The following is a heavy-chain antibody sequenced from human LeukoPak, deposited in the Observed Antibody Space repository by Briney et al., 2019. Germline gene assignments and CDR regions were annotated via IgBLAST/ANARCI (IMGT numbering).Heavy chain of an antibody. D-gene: IGHD1-1*01. Sequence: ASVKVSCKASGYTFTNYFIHWVRQAPGQGLQWMGLINPSGGSTSYAQRFQDRVTMTRDMSTSTIYMELSSLRAEDTAVYHCATDGSVYYMDVWGKGTTVTISS. CDR2: INPSGGST. CDR3: ATDGSVYYMDV. V-gene: IGHV1-46*01. CDR1: GYTFTNYF. J-gene: IGHJ6*03.